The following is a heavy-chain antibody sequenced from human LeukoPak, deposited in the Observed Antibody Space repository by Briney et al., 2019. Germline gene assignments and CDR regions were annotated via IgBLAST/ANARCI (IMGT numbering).Heavy chain of an antibody. CDR1: GFTFDDYA. D-gene: IGHD2-2*01. Sequence: GGSLRLSCAASGFTFDDYAMHWVRQAPGKGLEWVSLVSGDGGSTYYADPVKGRFTISRDNTKNSLYLQMNSLRTEDTALYYCAQESTHYSSTWYFQYWGQGILVTVSS. J-gene: IGHJ1*01. CDR2: VSGDGGST. CDR3: AQESTHYSSTWYFQY. V-gene: IGHV3-43*02.